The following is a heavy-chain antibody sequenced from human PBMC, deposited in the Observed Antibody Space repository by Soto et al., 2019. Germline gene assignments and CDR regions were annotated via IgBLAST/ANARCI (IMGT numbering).Heavy chain of an antibody. V-gene: IGHV4-4*02. Sequence: NPSETLSLTCAVYGGSISSSNWWSWVRQPPGKGLEWIGEIYHSGSTNYNPSLKSRVTISVDKSKNQFSLKLSSVTAADTAVYYCARDDHYYGSGRHFDYWGQGTLVTVSS. CDR3: ARDDHYYGSGRHFDY. CDR2: IYHSGST. J-gene: IGHJ4*02. CDR1: GGSISSSNW. D-gene: IGHD3-10*01.